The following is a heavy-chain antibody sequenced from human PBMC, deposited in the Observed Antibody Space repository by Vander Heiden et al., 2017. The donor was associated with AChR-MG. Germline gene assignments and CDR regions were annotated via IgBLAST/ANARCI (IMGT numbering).Heavy chain of an antibody. J-gene: IGHJ6*02. Sequence: QVQLQQWGAGLLQPSDTLSLTRAVYGGSLRGYYWSWIRQPPGKGLEWIGESNHSGSTNYNPSLKSRVTISVDTSKNQFSLKLSSVTAADTAVYYCASQRGPYYYGSGSFGMDVWGQGTTVTVSS. CDR1: GGSLRGYY. V-gene: IGHV4-34*01. CDR3: ASQRGPYYYGSGSFGMDV. D-gene: IGHD3-10*01. CDR2: SNHSGST.